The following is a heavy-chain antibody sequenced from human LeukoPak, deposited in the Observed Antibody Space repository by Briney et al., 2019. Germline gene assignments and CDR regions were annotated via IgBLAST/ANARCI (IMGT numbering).Heavy chain of an antibody. CDR1: GFTFSSYW. V-gene: IGHV3-74*01. CDR2: INSDGSST. Sequence: GGSLRLSCAASGFTFSSYWMHWVRQAPGKGLVWVSRINSDGSSTSYADSVKGRFTISRDNSKNTLYLQMNSLRAEDTAVYYCARSTTVVTPRGGLDYWGQGTLVTVSS. J-gene: IGHJ4*02. CDR3: ARSTTVVTPRGGLDY. D-gene: IGHD4-23*01.